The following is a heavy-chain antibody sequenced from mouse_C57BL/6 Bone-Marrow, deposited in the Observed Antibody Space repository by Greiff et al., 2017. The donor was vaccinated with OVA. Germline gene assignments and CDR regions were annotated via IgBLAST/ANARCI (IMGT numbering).Heavy chain of an antibody. CDR2: IYPGDGDT. CDR3: ARKGFRWYFDV. CDR1: GYAFSSSW. J-gene: IGHJ1*03. V-gene: IGHV1-82*01. D-gene: IGHD3-2*02. Sequence: QVQLQQPGAELVKPGASVKISCKASGYAFSSSWMNWVKQRPGKGLEWIGRIYPGDGDTNYNGKFKGKATLTADKSSSTAYMQLSSLTSEDSAVYFCARKGFRWYFDVWGTGTTVTVSS.